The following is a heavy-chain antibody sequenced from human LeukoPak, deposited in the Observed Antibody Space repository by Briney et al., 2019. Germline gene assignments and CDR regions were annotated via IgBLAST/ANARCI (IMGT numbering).Heavy chain of an antibody. J-gene: IGHJ3*01. Sequence: GGSLRLSCAASGFPFSVYWMTWVRQAPGKGLEWVADTSHDGTEFYADSVKGRFTISRDNAETSLDLQMNSLRADDTAVYYCARDKTTAHVFDVWGQGAMVTVSS. CDR3: ARDKTTAHVFDV. CDR2: TSHDGTE. D-gene: IGHD1-14*01. CDR1: GFPFSVYW. V-gene: IGHV3-7*01.